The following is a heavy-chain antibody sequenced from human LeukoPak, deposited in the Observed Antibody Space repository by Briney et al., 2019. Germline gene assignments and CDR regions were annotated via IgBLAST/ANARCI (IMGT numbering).Heavy chain of an antibody. V-gene: IGHV3-48*01. Sequence: GGSLRISCAASGFTFSSYGMHWVRQAPGKGLEWVSCISGSGSGKYYADSVKGRFTISRDNPRNSLYLQMNSLRVEDTAVYYCAKDGGPSSSGSQFFNYWGQGALVTVSS. D-gene: IGHD1-26*01. CDR2: ISGSGSGK. CDR3: AKDGGPSSSGSQFFNY. CDR1: GFTFSSYG. J-gene: IGHJ4*02.